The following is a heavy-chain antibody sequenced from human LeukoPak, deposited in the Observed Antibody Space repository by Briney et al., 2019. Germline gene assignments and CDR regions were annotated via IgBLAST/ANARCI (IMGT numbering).Heavy chain of an antibody. CDR1: GYTFTGYY. Sequence: ASVKVSCKVSGYTFTGYYVHWVRQAPGQGLEWIGWINPNIGDTNYAQKFQGGVTMTRDTSISTAYMELSGLRSDDTAVYYCARGDLVRHYYYMDVWGKGTTVTVSS. J-gene: IGHJ6*03. CDR2: INPNIGDT. V-gene: IGHV1-2*02. CDR3: ARGDLVRHYYYMDV. D-gene: IGHD6-6*01.